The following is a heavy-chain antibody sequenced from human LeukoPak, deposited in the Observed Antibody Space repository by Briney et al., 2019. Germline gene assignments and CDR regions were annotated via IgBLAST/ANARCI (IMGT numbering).Heavy chain of an antibody. J-gene: IGHJ4*02. D-gene: IGHD4-17*01. CDR2: IHVSGST. CDR1: GGSISSYF. V-gene: IGHV4-4*07. CDR3: ARDPYGGRGGFDY. Sequence: SETLSLTCTVSGGSISSYFWSWIRQPPGKGREWIGRIHVSGSTNYNPSLKSRVTMSVDTSKNQFSLKLTSVTAADTAMYYCARDPYGGRGGFDYWGQGTLVTVSS.